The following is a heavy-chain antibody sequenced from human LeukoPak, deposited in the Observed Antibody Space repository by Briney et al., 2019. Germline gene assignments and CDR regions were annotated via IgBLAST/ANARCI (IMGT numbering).Heavy chain of an antibody. J-gene: IGHJ4*02. D-gene: IGHD1-26*01. Sequence: GGSLRLSCAASGFTFSTYGMHWVRQAPGKGLEWVANIKQDGGETYYLDSVKGRFTLSRDNTKKSLYLQMSSLRAEDTAVYYCAGDKMVEATRFDYWGRGTLVAVSS. V-gene: IGHV3-7*01. CDR3: AGDKMVEATRFDY. CDR2: IKQDGGET. CDR1: GFTFSTYG.